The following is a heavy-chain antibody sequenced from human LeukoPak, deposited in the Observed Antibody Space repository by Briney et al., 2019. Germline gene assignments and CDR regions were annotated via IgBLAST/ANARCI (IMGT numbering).Heavy chain of an antibody. Sequence: KPGASVKVSCKASGYTFTGYYMHWVRQAPGQGLEWMGWINPNSGGTNYAQKFQGRVTMTRDTSISTAYMELSRPRSDDTAVYYCARDFRRQQDIVLMVYADGGMDVWGQGTTVTVSS. CDR2: INPNSGGT. CDR3: ARDFRRQQDIVLMVYADGGMDV. D-gene: IGHD2-8*01. CDR1: GYTFTGYY. J-gene: IGHJ6*02. V-gene: IGHV1-2*02.